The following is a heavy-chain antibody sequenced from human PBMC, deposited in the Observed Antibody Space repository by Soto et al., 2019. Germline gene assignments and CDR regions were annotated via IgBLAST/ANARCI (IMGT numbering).Heavy chain of an antibody. V-gene: IGHV3-13*01. CDR2: IGTAGDT. Sequence: EVQLVESGGGLVQPGGSLRLSCAASGFTFSSYDMHWVRQATGKGLEWVSAIGTAGDTYYPGSVKGRFTISGENAKNSLYLQMNSLRAGDTAVYYCAREGSTMIEGRGAFDIWGQGTMVTVSS. CDR3: AREGSTMIEGRGAFDI. D-gene: IGHD3-22*01. J-gene: IGHJ3*02. CDR1: GFTFSSYD.